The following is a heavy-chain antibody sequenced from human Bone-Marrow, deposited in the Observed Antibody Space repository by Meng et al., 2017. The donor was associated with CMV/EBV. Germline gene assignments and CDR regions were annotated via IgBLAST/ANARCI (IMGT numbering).Heavy chain of an antibody. D-gene: IGHD2-2*01. J-gene: IGHJ6*02. Sequence: SETLSLTCTVSGGSNSSDDYYWSWIRQPPGKGLEWIGYIYYSGSTYYSPSLKRRVTISVDTSKNQFSLKLSSMTAADTAVYYCARLTIPHGMDVWGQGTTVTISS. V-gene: IGHV4-30-4*08. CDR2: IYYSGST. CDR1: GGSNSSDDYY. CDR3: ARLTIPHGMDV.